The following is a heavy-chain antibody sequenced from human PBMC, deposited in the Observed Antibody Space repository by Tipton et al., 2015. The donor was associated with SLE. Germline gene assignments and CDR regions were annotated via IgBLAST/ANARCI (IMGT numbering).Heavy chain of an antibody. CDR3: ARATNMAVARHSFDP. CDR1: GYTFTSYG. J-gene: IGHJ2*01. V-gene: IGHV1-18*01. D-gene: IGHD5-24*01. Sequence: QLVQSGAEVKKPGASVNVSCKASGYTFTSYGISWVRQAPGQGLEWMGWISAYNGNTNYAQKLQGRVTMTTDTSTSTAYMELRSLRSDDTAVYYCARATNMAVARHSFDPWSRGTLVTVSS. CDR2: ISAYNGNT.